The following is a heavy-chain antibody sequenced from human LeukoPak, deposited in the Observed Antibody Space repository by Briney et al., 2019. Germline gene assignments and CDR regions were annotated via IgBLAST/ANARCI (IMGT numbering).Heavy chain of an antibody. CDR3: ARGRVVNNYYYYMDV. Sequence: APVKVSCKASGGTFSSYAISWVRQAPGQGLEWMGGIIPIFGTANYAQKFQGRVTITADESTSTAYMELSSLRSEDTAVYYCARGRVVNNYYYYMDVWGKGTTVTVSS. CDR1: GGTFSSYA. J-gene: IGHJ6*03. V-gene: IGHV1-69*13. D-gene: IGHD3-22*01. CDR2: IIPIFGTA.